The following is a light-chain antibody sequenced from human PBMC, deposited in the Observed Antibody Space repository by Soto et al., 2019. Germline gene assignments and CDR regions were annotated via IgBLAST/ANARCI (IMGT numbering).Light chain of an antibody. CDR1: QSVSSY. CDR3: QQRSNWPRT. J-gene: IGKJ1*01. Sequence: EIVLTQSPATLCLSPGERATLSCRASQSVSSYLAWYQQKPGQAPRLLIYDASNRATGIPARFSGSGSGTDFTLTISSLEPEDFAVYYRQQRSNWPRTFGQGTKV. V-gene: IGKV3-11*01. CDR2: DAS.